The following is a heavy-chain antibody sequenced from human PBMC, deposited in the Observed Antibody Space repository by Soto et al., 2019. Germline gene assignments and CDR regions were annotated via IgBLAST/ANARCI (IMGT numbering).Heavy chain of an antibody. CDR2: IIPIFGTA. J-gene: IGHJ4*02. D-gene: IGHD5-12*01. V-gene: IGHV1-69*13. CDR1: GGTFSSYA. Sequence: GASVKVSCKASGGTFSSYAISWVRQAPGQGLEWMGGIIPIFGTANYAQKFQGRVTITADESTSTAYMELSSLRSEDTAVYYCARDGYNYEISDYWGQGTLVSPSS. CDR3: ARDGYNYEISDY.